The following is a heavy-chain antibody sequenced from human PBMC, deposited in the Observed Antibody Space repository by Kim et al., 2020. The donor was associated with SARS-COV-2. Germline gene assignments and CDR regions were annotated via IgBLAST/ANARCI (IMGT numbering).Heavy chain of an antibody. CDR3: ARVPRESPDGL. CDR2: IECAPTPI. D-gene: IGHD1-26*01. J-gene: IGHJ2*01. Sequence: GGSLRLSCAASGFTFSDYAMTWVRQAPGKGLEWVSGIECAPTPIPYASSVNSRFDTSSVDAGSSLQLQLNSLRVKATADTYCARVPRESPDGLWGRGT. CDR1: GFTFSDYA. V-gene: IGHV3-11*01.